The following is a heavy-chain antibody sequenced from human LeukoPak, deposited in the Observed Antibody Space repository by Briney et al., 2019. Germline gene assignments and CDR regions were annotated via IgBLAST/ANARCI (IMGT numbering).Heavy chain of an antibody. D-gene: IGHD1-26*01. CDR2: ISSSSSYI. CDR3: ARATYSGSYKFDY. CDR1: GFTFSSYS. V-gene: IGHV3-21*01. Sequence: GSLRLSCAAAGFTFSSYSMNWVRQAPGKGLEWVSSISSSSSYIYYADSVKGRFTISRDNAKNSLYLQRNSLRAEDTAVYYCARATYSGSYKFDYWGQGTLVTVSS. J-gene: IGHJ4*02.